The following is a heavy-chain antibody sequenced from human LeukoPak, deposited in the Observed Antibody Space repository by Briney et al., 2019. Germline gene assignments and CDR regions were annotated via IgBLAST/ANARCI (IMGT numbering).Heavy chain of an antibody. V-gene: IGHV4-31*03. CDR1: GGSISSGGYY. CDR3: ARDMYDSSGFDY. Sequence: PSETLSLTCTVSGGSISSGGYYWSWIRQHPGKGLEWIGYIYYSGSTYYNPSLKSRVTISVDTSKNQFSLKLSSVTAADTAVNYCARDMYDSSGFDYWGQGTLVTVSS. D-gene: IGHD3-22*01. CDR2: IYYSGST. J-gene: IGHJ4*02.